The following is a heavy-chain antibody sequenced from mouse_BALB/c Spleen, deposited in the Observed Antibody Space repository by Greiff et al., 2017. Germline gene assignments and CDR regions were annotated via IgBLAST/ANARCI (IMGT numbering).Heavy chain of an antibody. J-gene: IGHJ4*01. CDR1: GFIIKDYY. CDR2: IDPENGDT. CDR3: ARGDYYAMDY. Sequence: EVNVVESGAELVRSGASVKLSCTASGFIIKDYYMHWVKQRPEQGLEWIGWIDPENGDTEYAPKFQGKATMTADTSSNTAYLQISSLTSEDTAVYYCARGDYYAMDYWGQGTSVTVSS. V-gene: IGHV14-4*02.